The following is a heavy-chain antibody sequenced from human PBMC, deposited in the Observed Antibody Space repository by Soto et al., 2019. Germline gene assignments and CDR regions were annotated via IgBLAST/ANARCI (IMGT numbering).Heavy chain of an antibody. Sequence: QVQLQQWGAGLLKPSETLSLTCAVYGGSFSGYYWSWIRQPPGKGLEWIGEINHSGSTIYNPSLKSRVTISVDTSKNQFSLKLSSVTAADTAVYYCARGRIAAAGTRKYWFDPWGQGTLVTVSS. CDR1: GGSFSGYY. CDR2: INHSGST. CDR3: ARGRIAAAGTRKYWFDP. D-gene: IGHD6-13*01. V-gene: IGHV4-34*01. J-gene: IGHJ5*02.